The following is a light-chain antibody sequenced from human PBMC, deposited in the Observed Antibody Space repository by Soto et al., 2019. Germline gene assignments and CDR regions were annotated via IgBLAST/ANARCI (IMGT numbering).Light chain of an antibody. Sequence: VMRPSPATLSVSPVYRANLSCRASQSVDNDLAWYQQKPGQAPRLLIYGASSRATGIPDRFSGSGSGTDFTLTISRLEPEDFAVYYCQQYGSSPPLTVGGGTKVDIK. CDR1: QSVDND. V-gene: IGKV3-20*01. CDR2: GAS. CDR3: QQYGSSPPLT. J-gene: IGKJ4*01.